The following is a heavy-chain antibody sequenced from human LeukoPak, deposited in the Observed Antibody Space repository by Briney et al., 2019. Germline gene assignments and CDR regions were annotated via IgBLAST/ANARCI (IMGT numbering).Heavy chain of an antibody. V-gene: IGHV3-48*04. CDR2: XRSSSSTI. CDR3: ASEAAYYDILTGYYFDY. D-gene: IGHD3-9*01. J-gene: IGHJ4*02. Sequence: AXGXTFSXYXMNWXXXAPGKXXXXXSYXRSSSSTIYYADSVKGRFTISRDNAKNSLYLQMNSLRAEDTAVYYCASEAAYYDILTGYYFDYWGQGTLVTVSS. CDR1: GXTFSXYX.